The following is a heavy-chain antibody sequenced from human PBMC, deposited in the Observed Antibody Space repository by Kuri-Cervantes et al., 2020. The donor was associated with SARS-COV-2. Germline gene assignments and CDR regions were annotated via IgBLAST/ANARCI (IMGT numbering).Heavy chain of an antibody. D-gene: IGHD3-3*01. CDR2: ISYDGSNK. CDR1: GFTFSSYG. V-gene: IGHV3-30*18. Sequence: GESLKISCAASGFTFSSYGMHWVRLAPGKGLEWVAVISYDGSNKYYADSVKGRFTISRDNSKNTLYLQMNSLRAEDTAVYYCAKDAQPQIVLRFLEWLFRSPFDPWGQGTLVTVSS. CDR3: AKDAQPQIVLRFLEWLFRSPFDP. J-gene: IGHJ5*02.